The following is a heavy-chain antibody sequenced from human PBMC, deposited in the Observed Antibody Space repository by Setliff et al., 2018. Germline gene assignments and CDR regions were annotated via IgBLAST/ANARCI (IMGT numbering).Heavy chain of an antibody. CDR1: GFTVSGND. J-gene: IGHJ4*02. Sequence: ASVKVSCAASGFTVSGNDMTWGRLALGKGLEWVSYIHRDERTYYADSVKGRFTISRDKSKNTLYLQMNSLRVDDTAVYYCAGRRANAASFDHWGQGALVTVSS. V-gene: IGHV3-66*02. D-gene: IGHD2-15*01. CDR2: IHRDERT. CDR3: AGRRANAASFDH.